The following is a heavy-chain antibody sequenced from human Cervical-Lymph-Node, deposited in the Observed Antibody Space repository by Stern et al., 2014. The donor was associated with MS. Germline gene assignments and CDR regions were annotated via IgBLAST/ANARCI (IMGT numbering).Heavy chain of an antibody. CDR1: GFSLSTSGMR. V-gene: IGHV2-70*04. CDR2: IDWDDDK. CDR3: ARGATPQLDY. J-gene: IGHJ4*02. Sequence: QITLKESGPALVKPTQTLTLTCTFSGFSLSTSGMRVSWIRQPPGKALEWLARIDWDDDKFYSTSLKTRLTISKDSSKNQVVLTMTNMDPLDTATYYCARGATPQLDYWGQGTLVTVSS.